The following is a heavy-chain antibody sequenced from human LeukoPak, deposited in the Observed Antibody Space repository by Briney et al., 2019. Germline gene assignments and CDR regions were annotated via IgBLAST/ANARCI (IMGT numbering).Heavy chain of an antibody. CDR2: IDPSDSYT. Sequence: PGESLKISCKGSGYGFTSYWISWVRQMPGKGLEWMGRIDPSDSYTNYSPSFQGHVTISADKSISTAYLQWSSLKASDTAMYYCARPAEKSGSSYYFDYWGQGTLVTVSS. V-gene: IGHV5-10-1*01. CDR3: ARPAEKSGSSYYFDY. CDR1: GYGFTSYW. J-gene: IGHJ4*02. D-gene: IGHD1-26*01.